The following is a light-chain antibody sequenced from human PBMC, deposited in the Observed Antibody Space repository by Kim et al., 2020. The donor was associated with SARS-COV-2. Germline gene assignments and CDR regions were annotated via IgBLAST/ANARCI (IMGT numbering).Light chain of an antibody. CDR1: QDLTNY. Sequence: DIQMTQSPSSLSASVGDRVTITCQASQDLTNYLNWYQQKSGKAPKLLIYDASNLEQGVPSRFSGSGFGTDFTFTISSLQPEDVATYYCQPYDNLPYTFGQGTKLEI. J-gene: IGKJ2*01. V-gene: IGKV1-33*01. CDR3: QPYDNLPYT. CDR2: DAS.